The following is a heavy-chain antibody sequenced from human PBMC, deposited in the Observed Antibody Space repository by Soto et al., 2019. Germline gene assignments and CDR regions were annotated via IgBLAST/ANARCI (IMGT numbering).Heavy chain of an antibody. CDR1: GGSISSYY. CDR2: IYYSGST. J-gene: IGHJ4*02. V-gene: IGHV4-59*01. D-gene: IGHD6-13*01. CDR3: TRAASSTWYLAY. Sequence: PSETLSLTCTVSGGSISSYYWSWIRQPPGKGLEWIGYIYYSGSTDYDPSLKSRVTISVDTSKNQFSLKLSSVTAADTAVYYCTRAASSTWYLAYWGQGTLVTVSS.